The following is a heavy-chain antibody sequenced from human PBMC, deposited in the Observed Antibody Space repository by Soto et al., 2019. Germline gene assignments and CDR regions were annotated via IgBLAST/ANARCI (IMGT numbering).Heavy chain of an antibody. V-gene: IGHV3-23*01. Sequence: GGSLRLSCAASGFTFSGFAMSWVRQAPGKGLEWVSSIYGGSRSTFYADSVKGRFTISRDDSTNTLYLQMNSLSAEDTAVYHCVKGASDGVAGRFDSWGQGTLVTVSS. J-gene: IGHJ4*02. D-gene: IGHD6-19*01. CDR1: GFTFSGFA. CDR2: IYGGSRST. CDR3: VKGASDGVAGRFDS.